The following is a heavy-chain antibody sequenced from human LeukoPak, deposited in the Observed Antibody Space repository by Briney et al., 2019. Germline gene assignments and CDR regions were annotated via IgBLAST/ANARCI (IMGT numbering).Heavy chain of an antibody. J-gene: IGHJ5*02. D-gene: IGHD5-12*01. CDR1: GYTFTSYA. CDR2: INAGNGNT. CDR3: ARDRGVIVATNPTYNWFDP. Sequence: GASVKVSCKASGYTFTSYAMHWVRQAPGQRLEWMGWINAGNGNTKYSQNFQGRVTITRDTSASAAYMELSSLRPEDTAVYYCARDRGVIVATNPTYNWFDPWGQGTLVTVSS. V-gene: IGHV1-3*01.